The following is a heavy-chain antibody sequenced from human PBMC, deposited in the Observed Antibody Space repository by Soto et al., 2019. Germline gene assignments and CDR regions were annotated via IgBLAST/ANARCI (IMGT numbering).Heavy chain of an antibody. D-gene: IGHD4-17*01. CDR2: IIPIFGRP. CDR3: ARAPYEDYAVPEPNYFDS. CDR1: GGTFSTLA. V-gene: IGHV1-69*01. Sequence: QVQLVQSGTEVKKPGSSVKVSCKASGGTFSTLAVSLVRQAPGQGLEWMGGIIPIFGRPVYAQKFQGRVTITADESTSIVYMELSSLSSEDTAVYYCARAPYEDYAVPEPNYFDSWGQGTLVTVSS. J-gene: IGHJ4*02.